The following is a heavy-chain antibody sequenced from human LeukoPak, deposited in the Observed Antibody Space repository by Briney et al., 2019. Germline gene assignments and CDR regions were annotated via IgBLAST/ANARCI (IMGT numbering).Heavy chain of an antibody. D-gene: IGHD5-18*01. Sequence: GGSLRLSCAASGFTFSSYAMHWVRQAPGKGLEYVSAISSNGGSTYYADSVKGRFTISRDNSKNTLYLQMSSLRAEDTAVYYCVKDLMSGYSYGYEAAFDIWGQGTMVTVSS. V-gene: IGHV3-64D*06. J-gene: IGHJ3*02. CDR1: GFTFSSYA. CDR2: ISSNGGST. CDR3: VKDLMSGYSYGYEAAFDI.